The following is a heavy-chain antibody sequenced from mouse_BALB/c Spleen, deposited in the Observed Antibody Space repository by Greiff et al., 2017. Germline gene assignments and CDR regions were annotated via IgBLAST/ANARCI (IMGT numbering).Heavy chain of an antibody. Sequence: QVQLQQSGPGLVAPSQSLSITCTVSGFSLTSYGVHWVRQPPGKGLEWLGVIWAGGSTNYNSALMSRLSISKDNSKSQVFLKMNSLQTDDTAMYYCASPYYGSSYGFAYWGQGTLVTVSA. CDR2: IWAGGST. V-gene: IGHV2-9*02. D-gene: IGHD1-1*01. J-gene: IGHJ3*01. CDR3: ASPYYGSSYGFAY. CDR1: GFSLTSYG.